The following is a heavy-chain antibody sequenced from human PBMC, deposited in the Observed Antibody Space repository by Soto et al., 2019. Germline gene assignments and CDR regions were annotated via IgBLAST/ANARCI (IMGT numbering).Heavy chain of an antibody. J-gene: IGHJ4*02. CDR2: IYHNGNT. Sequence: LSLTCTVSDGPISSYYWSWIRQPPGKGLEWMGYIYHNGNTNYNPSLKSRVTQSIDTSKNQFSLRLSSVTAADTAMYYCARELLGMGVFDSWGQGTLVTVSS. CDR3: ARELLGMGVFDS. V-gene: IGHV4-59*01. CDR1: DGPISSYY. D-gene: IGHD3-10*01.